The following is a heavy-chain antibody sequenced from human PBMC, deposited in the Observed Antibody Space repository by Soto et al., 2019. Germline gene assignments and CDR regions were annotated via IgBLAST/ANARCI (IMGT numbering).Heavy chain of an antibody. CDR2: ISAYNGDT. CDR1: GYTFTSYG. D-gene: IGHD3-16*02. CDR3: ARDDGSLPLGELSSIGY. Sequence: QVQLVQSGAEVKKPGASVKVSCTASGYTFTSYGVSWVRQAPGQGLDWMGWISAYNGDTNCSQKLQGRVTMTTDTSTSPAYMELRSLRSDDTAVYYCARDDGSLPLGELSSIGYWGQGTLVTVSS. V-gene: IGHV1-18*01. J-gene: IGHJ4*02.